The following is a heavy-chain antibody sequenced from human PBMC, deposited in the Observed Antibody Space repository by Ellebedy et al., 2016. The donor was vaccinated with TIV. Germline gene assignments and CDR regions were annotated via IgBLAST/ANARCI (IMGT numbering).Heavy chain of an antibody. J-gene: IGHJ3*01. CDR3: SRDNRVSRRINAFDV. V-gene: IGHV3-48*04. D-gene: IGHD5/OR15-5a*01. CDR1: GFTFSDYT. CDR2: ISTSSTNI. Sequence: GESLKISCAASGFTFSDYTMNWVRQAPGKGLEWVSYISTSSTNIYYADSVKGRFTISRDDAKNSLYLQMNSLRAEDTAVYYCSRDNRVSRRINAFDVWGHGTMVTVSS.